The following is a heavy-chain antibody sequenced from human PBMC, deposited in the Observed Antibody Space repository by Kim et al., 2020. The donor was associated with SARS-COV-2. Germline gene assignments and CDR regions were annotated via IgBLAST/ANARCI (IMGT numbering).Heavy chain of an antibody. V-gene: IGHV4-59*13. D-gene: IGHD2-8*02. Sequence: SETLSLTCTVSGGSISSYYWSWIRQPPGKGLEWIGYIYYSGSTNYNPSLKSRVTISVDTSKNQFSLKLSSVTAADTAVYYCARGRTGGVPGAFDIWGQGTMVTVSS. J-gene: IGHJ3*02. CDR1: GGSISSYY. CDR3: ARGRTGGVPGAFDI. CDR2: IYYSGST.